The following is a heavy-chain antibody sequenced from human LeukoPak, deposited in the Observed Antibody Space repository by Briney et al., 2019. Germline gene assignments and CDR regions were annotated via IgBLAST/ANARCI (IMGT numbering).Heavy chain of an antibody. V-gene: IGHV3-23*01. Sequence: GGSLRLSCAASGFTFSSYGMSWVRQAPGKGLEWVSAISGSGGSTYYADSVKGRFTISRDNSKNTLYLQMNSLRAEDTAVYYCARGKLDYVYYYYMDVWGKGTTVTVSS. D-gene: IGHD4-17*01. CDR3: ARGKLDYVYYYYMDV. CDR1: GFTFSSYG. CDR2: ISGSGGST. J-gene: IGHJ6*03.